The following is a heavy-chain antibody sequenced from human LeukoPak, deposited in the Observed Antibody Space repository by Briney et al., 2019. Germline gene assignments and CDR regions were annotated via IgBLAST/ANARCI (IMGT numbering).Heavy chain of an antibody. J-gene: IGHJ4*02. CDR3: ARRAVAGSFD. CDR1: GFTFTSYA. D-gene: IGHD6-19*01. CDR2: INAGNGNT. V-gene: IGHV1-3*01. Sequence: TGGSLRLSCAASGFTFTSYAMHWVRQAPGQRLEWMGWINAGNGNTKYSQKFQGRVTITRDTSASTAYMELSSLRSEDTAVYYCARRAVAGSFDWGQGTLVTVSS.